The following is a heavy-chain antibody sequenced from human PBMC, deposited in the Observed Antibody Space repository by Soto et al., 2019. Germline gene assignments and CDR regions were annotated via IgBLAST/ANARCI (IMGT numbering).Heavy chain of an antibody. D-gene: IGHD1-7*01. J-gene: IGHJ4*02. CDR3: AKNQERELPRVIDF. V-gene: IGHV3-23*01. Sequence: EVRLLESGGGLVKPGGSLRLSCATSGLTFSNYAMSWVRQAPGGGLEWVSPMSGSSSTTYYADSVRGRFTISRDRSKNTLYLQMSSLRAEYTALYYCAKNQERELPRVIDFWGQGTLVTVSS. CDR1: GLTFSNYA. CDR2: MSGSSSTT.